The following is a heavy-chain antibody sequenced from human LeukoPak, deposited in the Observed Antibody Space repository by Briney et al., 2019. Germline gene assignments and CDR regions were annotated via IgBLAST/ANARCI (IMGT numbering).Heavy chain of an antibody. J-gene: IGHJ3*02. D-gene: IGHD3-3*01. CDR1: GFTFSSYA. Sequence: GRSLRLSCAASGFTFSSYAMPWVRQAAGKGLEWVAVISYDGSNKYYADSVKGRFTISRDNSKNTLYLQMNSLRAEDTAGYYCARAWDDFWSGYPNAFDIWGQGTMVTVSS. CDR2: ISYDGSNK. V-gene: IGHV3-30-3*01. CDR3: ARAWDDFWSGYPNAFDI.